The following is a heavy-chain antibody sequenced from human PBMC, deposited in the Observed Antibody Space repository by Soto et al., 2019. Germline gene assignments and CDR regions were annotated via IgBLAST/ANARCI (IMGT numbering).Heavy chain of an antibody. Sequence: PGGSLRLSCAASGFTFSSYAMHWVRQAPGKGLEWVAVISYDGSNKYYADSVKGRFTISRDSSKNTLYLQMNSLRAEDTAVYYCARGMVNVDTAMVRIFDYWGQGTLVTVSS. D-gene: IGHD5-18*01. CDR1: GFTFSSYA. J-gene: IGHJ4*02. CDR3: ARGMVNVDTAMVRIFDY. V-gene: IGHV3-30-3*01. CDR2: ISYDGSNK.